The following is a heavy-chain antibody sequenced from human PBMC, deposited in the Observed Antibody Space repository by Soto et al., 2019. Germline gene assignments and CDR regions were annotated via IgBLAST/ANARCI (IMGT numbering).Heavy chain of an antibody. V-gene: IGHV2-5*01. CDR1: GFSLSTSGVG. Sequence: SGPTLVNPTQTLTLTCTFSGFSLSTSGVGVGWIRQPPGKALEWLALIYWNDDKRYSPSLKSRLTITKDTSKNQVVFTMTNMDPVDTATYYCAHFPSKRITMVRGVSNAFDIWGQGTMVTVSS. D-gene: IGHD3-10*01. J-gene: IGHJ3*02. CDR2: IYWNDDK. CDR3: AHFPSKRITMVRGVSNAFDI.